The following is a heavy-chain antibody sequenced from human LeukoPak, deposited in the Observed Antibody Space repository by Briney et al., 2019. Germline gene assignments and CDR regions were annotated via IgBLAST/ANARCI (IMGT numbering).Heavy chain of an antibody. V-gene: IGHV4-38-2*01. CDR1: GYSISSGYS. Sequence: PSETLSLTCAVSGYSISSGYSWGWIRQPPGKGLEWIGYIYYSGSTNYNPSLKSRVTISVDTSKNQFSLKLSSVTAADTAVYYCARAPYYGDSFNWFDPWGQGTLVTVSS. D-gene: IGHD4-17*01. J-gene: IGHJ5*02. CDR2: IYYSGST. CDR3: ARAPYYGDSFNWFDP.